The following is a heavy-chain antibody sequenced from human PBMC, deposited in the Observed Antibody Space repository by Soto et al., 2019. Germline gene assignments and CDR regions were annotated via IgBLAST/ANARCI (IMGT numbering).Heavy chain of an antibody. D-gene: IGHD3-22*01. Sequence: SETLSLTCAVSGGSISSGGYSWGWIRQPPGKGLEWIGYIYHSGRTYYNPSLKRRVTISVDTSKNQFSLKLDSVTAADTAVYFCERHSIWLLLSDYWGQGSLVTVSS. CDR1: GGSISSGGYS. J-gene: IGHJ4*02. V-gene: IGHV4-30-2*03. CDR3: ERHSIWLLLSDY. CDR2: IYHSGRT.